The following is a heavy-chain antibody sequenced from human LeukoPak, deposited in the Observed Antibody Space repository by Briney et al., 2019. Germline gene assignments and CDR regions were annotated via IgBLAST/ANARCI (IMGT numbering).Heavy chain of an antibody. CDR1: GYTFTNNY. V-gene: IGHV1-46*01. J-gene: IGHJ4*02. CDR2: IYPRDGST. Sequence: ASVKVSCKASGYTFTNNYLHWVRQAPGQGLEWMGMIYPRDGSTSYAQNFQGRVTVTRDTSTTTVHMELRGLRSEDTAVYYCARDQEGFDYWGQGTLVTASS. CDR3: ARDQEGFDY.